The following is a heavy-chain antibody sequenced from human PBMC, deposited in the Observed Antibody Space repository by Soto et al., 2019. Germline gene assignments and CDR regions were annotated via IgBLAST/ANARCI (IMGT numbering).Heavy chain of an antibody. J-gene: IGHJ4*02. CDR1: GLTFSSDW. CDR2: IKGDGSIT. Sequence: GGSLRLSCASSGLTFSSDWMHWVRQAPGKGLVWVSRIKGDGSITTYADSVEGRFTISRDNAKNTLYLQMNSLRVEDTAVYYRARLSETSSTWGQGTLVTVSS. V-gene: IGHV3-74*01. CDR3: ARLSETSST. D-gene: IGHD6-13*01.